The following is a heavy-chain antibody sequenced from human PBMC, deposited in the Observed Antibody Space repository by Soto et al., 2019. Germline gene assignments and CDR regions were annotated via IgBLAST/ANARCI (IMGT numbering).Heavy chain of an antibody. Sequence: PSETLALTCSVSGGSIGSSSYYFGWIRQPPGKVLEWIGSLYYTGTTYYNSSLKSRVTISADKSQNQFSLRLSSVTAEDTAVYYCGAYCSRTYGYHWFDPWGQGTLVTVSS. CDR3: GAYCSRTYGYHWFDP. V-gene: IGHV4-39*01. D-gene: IGHD2-2*01. CDR1: GGSIGSSSYY. CDR2: LYYTGTT. J-gene: IGHJ5*02.